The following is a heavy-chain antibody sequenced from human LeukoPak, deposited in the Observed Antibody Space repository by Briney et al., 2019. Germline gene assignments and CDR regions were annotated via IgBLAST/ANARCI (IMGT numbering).Heavy chain of an antibody. V-gene: IGHV1-69*13. CDR3: ARAQTGTRARGPFDY. CDR1: GGTFSSYX. J-gene: IGHJ4*02. Sequence: ASVKVSCKASGGTFSSYXXXXXRQAPGQGLXXXXXIIPIFGTANYAQKFXGRVTITADESTSTAYMELSSLRSEDTAVYYCARAQTGTRARGPFDYWGQGTLVTVSS. D-gene: IGHD1-1*01. CDR2: IIPIFGTA.